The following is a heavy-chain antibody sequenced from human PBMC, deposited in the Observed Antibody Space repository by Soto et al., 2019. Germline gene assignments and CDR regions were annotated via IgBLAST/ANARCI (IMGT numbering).Heavy chain of an antibody. CDR1: GGTFSSYA. CDR3: ATATENYYDSSGYYGDAFDI. V-gene: IGHV1-69*01. CDR2: IIPIFGTA. J-gene: IGHJ3*02. Sequence: QVQLVQSGAEVKKPGSSVKVSCKASGGTFSSYAISWVRQAPGHGLEWMGGIIPIFGTANYAQKFQGRVTITADESTSTAYMELSSLRSEDTAVYYCATATENYYDSSGYYGDAFDIWGQGTMVTVSS. D-gene: IGHD3-22*01.